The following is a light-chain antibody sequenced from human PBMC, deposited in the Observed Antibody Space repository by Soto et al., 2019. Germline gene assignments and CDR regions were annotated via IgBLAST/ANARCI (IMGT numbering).Light chain of an antibody. J-gene: IGLJ3*02. CDR2: HDR. V-gene: IGLV3-21*02. CDR3: QVWDDNTDRTGV. Sequence: SYELTQPPSVSVAPGQTATITCGGNNIGTKSVHWYQQKPGQAPVLVVFHDRDRPSGIPDRFSGSHSGNTATLNISRVEAGDEADYYCQVWDDNTDRTGVSGVGTKVTVL. CDR1: NIGTKS.